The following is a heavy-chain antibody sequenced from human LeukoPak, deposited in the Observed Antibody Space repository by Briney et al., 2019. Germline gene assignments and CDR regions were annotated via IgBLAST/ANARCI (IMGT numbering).Heavy chain of an antibody. V-gene: IGHV1-69*05. CDR2: IIPIFGTA. Sequence: ASVKVSCKASGGTFSSYAISWVRQAPGQGLEWMGGIIPIFGTANYAQKFQGRVTMTRDMSTSTVYMELSSLRSEDTAVYYCARGRITIFQGYMDVWGKGTTVTVSS. D-gene: IGHD3-3*01. CDR3: ARGRITIFQGYMDV. CDR1: GGTFSSYA. J-gene: IGHJ6*03.